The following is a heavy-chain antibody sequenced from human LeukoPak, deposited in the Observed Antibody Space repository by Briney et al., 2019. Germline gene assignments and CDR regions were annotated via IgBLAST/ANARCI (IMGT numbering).Heavy chain of an antibody. Sequence: EASVKVSCKASGGTFSSYTISWVRQAPGQGLEWMGRTIPILGIANYAQKFQGRVTITADKSTSTAYMELSSLRTEETAVYYCARQGEYSSSSTYYYYMDVWGKGTTVTVSS. CDR1: GGTFSSYT. D-gene: IGHD6-6*01. CDR2: TIPILGIA. CDR3: ARQGEYSSSSTYYYYMDV. V-gene: IGHV1-69*02. J-gene: IGHJ6*03.